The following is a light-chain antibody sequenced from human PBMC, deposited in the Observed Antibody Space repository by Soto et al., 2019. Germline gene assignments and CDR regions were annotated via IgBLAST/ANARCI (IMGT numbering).Light chain of an antibody. CDR2: EVS. CDR1: SSDVGGYNY. Sequence: QSVLNQPPSASGSPGQSVTISCIGTSSDVGGYNYVSWYQQHPGKAPKLMIYEVSKRPSGVPDRFSGSKSGNTASLTVSGLQAEDEADYYCSSYAASNNLGVFGGGTKVTVL. V-gene: IGLV2-8*01. CDR3: SSYAASNNLGV. J-gene: IGLJ2*01.